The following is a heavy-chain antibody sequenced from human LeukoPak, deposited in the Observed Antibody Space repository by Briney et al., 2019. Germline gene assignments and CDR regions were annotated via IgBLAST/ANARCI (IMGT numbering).Heavy chain of an antibody. CDR3: ARDRAENYDFWSGYGINWFDP. V-gene: IGHV4-59*10. CDR1: GGSFSGYY. J-gene: IGHJ5*02. D-gene: IGHD3-3*01. Sequence: SETLSLTCAVYGGSFSGYYWSWIRQPPGKGLEWIGRIYTSGSTNYNPSLKSRVTMSVDTSKNQFSLKLSSVTAADTAVYYCARDRAENYDFWSGYGINWFDPWGQGTLVTVSS. CDR2: IYTSGST.